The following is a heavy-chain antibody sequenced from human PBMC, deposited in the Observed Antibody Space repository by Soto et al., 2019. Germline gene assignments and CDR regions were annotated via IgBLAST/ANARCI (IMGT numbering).Heavy chain of an antibody. V-gene: IGHV1-18*04. Sequence: ASVKVSCKTSGYMFPSYGISWVRQAPGQGLEWMGWISTYNGNTKYAQKLQGRVTMTTDTSTSTAYMELRSLRSDDTAVYYCARDHSSSWYPFYYYYGMDVWGQGTTVTVSS. CDR1: GYMFPSYG. CDR3: ARDHSSSWYPFYYYYGMDV. CDR2: ISTYNGNT. D-gene: IGHD6-13*01. J-gene: IGHJ6*02.